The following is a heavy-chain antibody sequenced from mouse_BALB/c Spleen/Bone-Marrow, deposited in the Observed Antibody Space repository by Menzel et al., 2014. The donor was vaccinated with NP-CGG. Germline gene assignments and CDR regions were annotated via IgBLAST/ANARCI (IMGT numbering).Heavy chain of an antibody. D-gene: IGHD1-2*01. V-gene: IGHV7-3*02. CDR1: GFTFTDFY. J-gene: IGHJ2*01. CDR3: ARDVGRLLFDY. CDR2: IRNKANGYTT. Sequence: DVKLVESGGGLVQPGGSLRLSCEASGFTFTDFYMNWVRQPPGKALEWLGFIRNKANGYTTEYSASVKGRFTISRGNSQSILYLQMNTLRAEDSATYYCARDVGRLLFDYWGQGTTLTVSS.